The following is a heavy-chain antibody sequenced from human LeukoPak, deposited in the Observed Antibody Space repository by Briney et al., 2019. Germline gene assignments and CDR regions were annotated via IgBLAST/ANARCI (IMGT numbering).Heavy chain of an antibody. D-gene: IGHD3-9*01. Sequence: GGSLRLSCAASGFTFSSHGMHWVRQAPGKGLEWVAVISYDGSNKYYADSVKGRFTISRDNSKNTLYLQMNSLRAEDTAVYYCAKDQEGLRYFDWLLCLDYWGQGTLVTVSS. V-gene: IGHV3-30*18. CDR2: ISYDGSNK. J-gene: IGHJ4*02. CDR1: GFTFSSHG. CDR3: AKDQEGLRYFDWLLCLDY.